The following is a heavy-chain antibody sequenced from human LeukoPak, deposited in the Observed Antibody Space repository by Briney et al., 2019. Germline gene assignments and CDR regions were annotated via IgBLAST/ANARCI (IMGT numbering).Heavy chain of an antibody. Sequence: PGGSLRLSCVASGVTFTTYWMHWVRQAPGEGRVWVSRIIGDGSNSNYADSVKGRFTISTDNARNTLYLQMNGLRAEDTALYYCARTSPTSHFDFWGQGTLVTVSS. CDR2: IIGDGSNS. D-gene: IGHD3-16*01. J-gene: IGHJ4*02. V-gene: IGHV3-74*01. CDR1: GVTFTTYW. CDR3: ARTSPTSHFDF.